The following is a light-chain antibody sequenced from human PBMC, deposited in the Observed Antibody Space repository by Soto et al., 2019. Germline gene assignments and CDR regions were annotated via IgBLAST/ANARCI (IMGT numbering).Light chain of an antibody. V-gene: IGLV2-14*03. Sequence: QSALTQPASLSGSPGQSITISCTGTSSDVGGYNYVSWYQQHPGKAPKLMIYDVSNRPSGVSNRFSGSKSGNTASLTISGHQAEDEADYYCSSYRASSSTHYVFGTGTKLTVI. J-gene: IGLJ1*01. CDR3: SSYRASSSTHYV. CDR2: DVS. CDR1: SSDVGGYNY.